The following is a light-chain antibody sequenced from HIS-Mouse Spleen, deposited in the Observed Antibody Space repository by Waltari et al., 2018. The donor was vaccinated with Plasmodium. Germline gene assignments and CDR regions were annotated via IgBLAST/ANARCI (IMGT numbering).Light chain of an antibody. V-gene: IGKV3-20*01. CDR1: QSVSSSY. J-gene: IGKJ1*01. CDR3: QQYGSSGT. CDR2: GAS. Sequence: EIVLTQSPGTLSLSPGERATLSCRASQSVSSSYLAWYQQKPGHAPRLLIYGASSSATGIPDRFSGSGSGTDFPLTISRLEPEDVAVYYCQQYGSSGTFGQGTKVEIK.